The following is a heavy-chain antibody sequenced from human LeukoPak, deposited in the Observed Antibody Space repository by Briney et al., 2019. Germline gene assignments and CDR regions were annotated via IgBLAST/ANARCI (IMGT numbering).Heavy chain of an antibody. V-gene: IGHV3-30-3*01. CDR2: ISYDGSNK. Sequence: GGSLRLSCAASGFTFSSYAMHWVRQAPGKGLEWVAVISYDGSNKYYADSVKGRFTISRDNVKNSLYLQMNSLRAEDTAVYYCARDLIRTTPDYWGQGTLVTVSS. J-gene: IGHJ4*02. CDR1: GFTFSSYA. D-gene: IGHD1-7*01. CDR3: ARDLIRTTPDY.